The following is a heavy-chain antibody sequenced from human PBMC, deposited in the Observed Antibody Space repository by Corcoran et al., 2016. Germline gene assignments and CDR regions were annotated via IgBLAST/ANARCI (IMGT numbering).Heavy chain of an antibody. CDR2: IIPIFGTA. Sequence: QVQLVQSGAEVKKPGSSVKVSCKASGGTFSSYAISWVRQAPGQGLEGMGGIIPIFGTANYAQKFQGRVTITADKSTSTAYMELSSLRSEDTAVYYCARSSLWVGDDLGENWFDPWGQGTLVTVSS. CDR1: GGTFSSYA. D-gene: IGHD3-10*01. J-gene: IGHJ5*02. V-gene: IGHV1-69*06. CDR3: ARSSLWVGDDLGENWFDP.